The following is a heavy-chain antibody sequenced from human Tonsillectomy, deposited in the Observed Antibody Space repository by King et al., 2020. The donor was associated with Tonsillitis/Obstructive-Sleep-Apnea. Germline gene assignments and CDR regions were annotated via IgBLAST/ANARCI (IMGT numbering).Heavy chain of an antibody. J-gene: IGHJ6*03. CDR2: INPNSGGT. V-gene: IGHV1-2*06. D-gene: IGHD6-6*01. Sequence: QLVQSGAEVKKPGASVKVSCKASGYTFTGYYIHWVGQAPGQGLEWMGRINPNSGGTNTAQKIKGRGTMTRATSISIAYMELSRLRSDDTAVYYGARGGIGYSSSSGYYYYMDVWGKGTTVTVSS. CDR1: GYTFTGYY. CDR3: ARGGIGYSSSSGYYYYMDV.